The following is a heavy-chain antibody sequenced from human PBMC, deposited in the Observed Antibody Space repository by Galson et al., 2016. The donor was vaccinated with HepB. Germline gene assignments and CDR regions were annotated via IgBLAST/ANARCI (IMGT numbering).Heavy chain of an antibody. D-gene: IGHD3-16*02. V-gene: IGHV1-58*01. CDR2: IVVGSGNT. CDR1: GFTFTSSA. J-gene: IGHJ4*02. CDR3: AADRAVIVMGY. Sequence: SCKASGFTFTSSAVQWVRQARGQRLEWIGWIVVGSGNTNYAQKFQERVTITRDMSTSTAYMELSSLRSEDTAVYYCAADRAVIVMGYWGQGTLVTVSS.